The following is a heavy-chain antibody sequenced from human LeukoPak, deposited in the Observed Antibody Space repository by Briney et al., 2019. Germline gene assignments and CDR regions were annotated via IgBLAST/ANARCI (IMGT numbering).Heavy chain of an antibody. V-gene: IGHV3-30-3*01. Sequence: GRSLRLSCAASGFTFSSYAMHWVRQAPGKGLEWVAVISYDGSNKYYADSVKGRFTISRDNSKNTLYLQMNSLRAEDTAVYYCARPAKSYSSGWYYFDYWGQGTLVTVSS. J-gene: IGHJ4*02. CDR2: ISYDGSNK. CDR1: GFTFSSYA. D-gene: IGHD6-19*01. CDR3: ARPAKSYSSGWYYFDY.